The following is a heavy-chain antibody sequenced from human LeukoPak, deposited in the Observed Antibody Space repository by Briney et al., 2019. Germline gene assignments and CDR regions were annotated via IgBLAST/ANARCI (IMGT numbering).Heavy chain of an antibody. J-gene: IGHJ3*02. CDR2: INSDGSST. V-gene: IGHV3-74*01. Sequence: PGGSLRLSCAASGFTFSIYWMHWVRQAPGKGLVWVSRINSDGSSTSYADSVKGRSTISRDNAKNTLYLQMSSLRAEDTAVYYCARDEDWSGYYGAFDIWGQGTMVTVSS. CDR1: GFTFSIYW. D-gene: IGHD3-3*01. CDR3: ARDEDWSGYYGAFDI.